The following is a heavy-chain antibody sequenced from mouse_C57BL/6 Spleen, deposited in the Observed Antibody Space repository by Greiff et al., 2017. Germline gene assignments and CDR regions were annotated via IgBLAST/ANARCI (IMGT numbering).Heavy chain of an antibody. J-gene: IGHJ3*01. V-gene: IGHV1-76*01. Sequence: VQLQQSGAELVRPGASVKLSCKASGYTFTDYYINWVKQRPGQGLEWIARIYPGSGNTYYNEKFKGKATLTAEKSSSTAYMQLSSLTSEDSAVYFCARDYGYDEGVAYWGQGTLVTVSA. CDR2: IYPGSGNT. CDR3: ARDYGYDEGVAY. D-gene: IGHD2-2*01. CDR1: GYTFTDYY.